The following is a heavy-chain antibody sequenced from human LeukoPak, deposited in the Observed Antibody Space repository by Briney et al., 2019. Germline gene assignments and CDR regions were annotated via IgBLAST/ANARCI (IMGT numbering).Heavy chain of an antibody. J-gene: IGHJ3*02. CDR2: TSGSGGST. CDR3: AKEGYCSSTSCYFRDAFDI. D-gene: IGHD2-2*01. CDR1: GFTFSSYA. V-gene: IGHV3-23*01. Sequence: PGGSLRLSCAASGFTFSSYAMSWVRQAPGKGLEWVSATSGSGGSTYYADSVKGRFTISRDNSKNTLYLQMNSLRAEDTAVYYCAKEGYCSSTSCYFRDAFDIWGQGTMVTVSS.